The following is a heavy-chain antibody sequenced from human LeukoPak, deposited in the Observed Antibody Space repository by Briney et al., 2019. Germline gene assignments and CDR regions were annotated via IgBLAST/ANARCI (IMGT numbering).Heavy chain of an antibody. J-gene: IGHJ6*03. D-gene: IGHD3-10*01. Sequence: SETLSLTCTVSGGSISSYYWSWIRQPPGKGLEWIGYIYYSGSTNYNPSLKSRVSISVDTSKNQFSLKLASVTAADTAVYYCARVEEGYGSGRRENYYYYYMDVWGKGTTVTISS. CDR3: ARVEEGYGSGRRENYYYYYMDV. V-gene: IGHV4-59*01. CDR2: IYYSGST. CDR1: GGSISSYY.